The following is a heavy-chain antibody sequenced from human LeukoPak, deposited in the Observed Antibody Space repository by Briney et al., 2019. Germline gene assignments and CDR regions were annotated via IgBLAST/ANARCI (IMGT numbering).Heavy chain of an antibody. CDR1: GGSFSGYY. CDR2: INHSGST. CDR3: AKSGDYCLDY. Sequence: SETLSLTCAVYGGSFSGYYWSWIRQPPGKGLEWIGEINHSGSTNYNPSLKSRVTISVDKSKNQFSLQLTSVTAADTAVYYCAKSGDYCLDYWGPGTLVTVSS. D-gene: IGHD3-3*01. J-gene: IGHJ4*02. V-gene: IGHV4-34*01.